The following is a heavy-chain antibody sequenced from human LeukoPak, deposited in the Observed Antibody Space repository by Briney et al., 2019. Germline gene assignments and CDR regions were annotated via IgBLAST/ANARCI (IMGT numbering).Heavy chain of an antibody. CDR2: IRYDGSNK. J-gene: IGHJ6*03. CDR1: GFTFSSYD. Sequence: GGSLRLSCAASGFTFSSYDIHGVRQAPGKGLEWVAFIRYDGSNKYYPDSVKGRFTISRDNSKNTLYLQMNSLRAEDTAIYYCAKNGDRGAYCTGGTCYPYFYYYMDVWGKGTTVTI. CDR3: AKNGDRGAYCTGGTCYPYFYYYMDV. D-gene: IGHD2-15*01. V-gene: IGHV3-30*02.